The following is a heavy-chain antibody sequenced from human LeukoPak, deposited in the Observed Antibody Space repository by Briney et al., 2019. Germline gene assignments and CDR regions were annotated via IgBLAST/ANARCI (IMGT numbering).Heavy chain of an antibody. J-gene: IGHJ4*02. CDR3: ARLILTGISKYYFNY. D-gene: IGHD7-27*01. Sequence: SETLSLTCTVSGGSISSSSYNWGWIRQPLGKGLEGIGCIHYSGSTYYNPSLKSRVTISVDTSKNQFSLKLSSVTAADTAVYYCARLILTGISKYYFNYWGQGTLVTVSS. CDR1: GGSISSSSYN. CDR2: IHYSGST. V-gene: IGHV4-39*01.